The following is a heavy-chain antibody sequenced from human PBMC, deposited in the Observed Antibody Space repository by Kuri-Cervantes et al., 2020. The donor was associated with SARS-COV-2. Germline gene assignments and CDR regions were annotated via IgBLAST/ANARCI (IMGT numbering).Heavy chain of an antibody. D-gene: IGHD3-10*01. CDR2: ISSSGSTI. CDR3: ARGLMVPGIEDYHYGLDV. V-gene: IGHV3-48*03. CDR1: GFTFSSYE. J-gene: IGHJ6*02. Sequence: GESLKISCAASGFTFSSYEMNWVRQAPGKGLEWVSYISSSGSTIYYADSGKGRFTISRDNAKNSLYLQMNSLRAEDTAVYFCARGLMVPGIEDYHYGLDVWGQGTTVTVSS.